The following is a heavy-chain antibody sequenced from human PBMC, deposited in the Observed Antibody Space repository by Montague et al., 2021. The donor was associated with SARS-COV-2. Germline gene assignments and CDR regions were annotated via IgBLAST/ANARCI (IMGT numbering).Heavy chain of an antibody. CDR3: ARERDRYYYMDI. J-gene: IGHJ6*03. CDR2: GRT. V-gene: IGHV4-30-2*04. Sequence: GRTYYNPSLKSRVTISVDTSNNHFSLKLSSVTAADTAMYYCARERDRYYYMDIWGKGTTITVSS.